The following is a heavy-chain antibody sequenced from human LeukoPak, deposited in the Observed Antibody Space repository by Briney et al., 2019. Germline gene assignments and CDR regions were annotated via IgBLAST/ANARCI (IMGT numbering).Heavy chain of an antibody. CDR2: ISGSGGST. CDR3: AKDPSPRGYSYGYFDY. V-gene: IGHV3-23*01. J-gene: IGHJ4*02. Sequence: GGSLILSCAASGFTFSSYAMSRVRQAPGKELEWVSAISGSGGSTYYADSVKGRFTISRDNSKNTLYLQMNSLRAEDTAVYYCAKDPSPRGYSYGYFDYWGQGTLVPVSS. D-gene: IGHD5-18*01. CDR1: GFTFSSYA.